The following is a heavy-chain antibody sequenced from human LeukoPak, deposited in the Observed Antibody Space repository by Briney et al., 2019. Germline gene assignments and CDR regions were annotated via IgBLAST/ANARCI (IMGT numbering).Heavy chain of an antibody. CDR1: GYTFTGYY. J-gene: IGHJ6*02. CDR2: INPNSGGT. CDR3: ARELRDCSSTSCYYYYYGMDV. Sequence: ASVKVSCKASGYTFTGYYMHWVRQAPGQGLEWMGWINPNSGGTNYAQKFQGWVTMTRDTSISTAYMELSRLRSDDTAVYYCARELRDCSSTSCYYYYYGMDVWGQGTTVTVSS. D-gene: IGHD2-2*01. V-gene: IGHV1-2*04.